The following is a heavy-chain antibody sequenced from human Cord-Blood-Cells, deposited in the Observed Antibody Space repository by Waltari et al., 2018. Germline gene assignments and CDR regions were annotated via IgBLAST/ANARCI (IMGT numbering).Heavy chain of an antibody. D-gene: IGHD2-15*01. Sequence: QLQLQESGPGLGKPSETLSLTCTVSGGSISSSSYYWGWIRQPQGKGLEWIGSIYYSGSTYYNPSLKRRVTISVDTSKNQFSLKLSSMTAADTAVYYGARFGSWFDPWGQGTLVTVSS. CDR1: GGSISSSSYY. CDR3: ARFGSWFDP. J-gene: IGHJ5*02. V-gene: IGHV4-39*01. CDR2: IYYSGST.